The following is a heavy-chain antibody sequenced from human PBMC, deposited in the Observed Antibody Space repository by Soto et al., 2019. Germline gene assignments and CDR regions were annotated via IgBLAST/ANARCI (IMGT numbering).Heavy chain of an antibody. V-gene: IGHV3-21*01. CDR3: ARTLYCSSTSCYLFDI. J-gene: IGHJ3*02. D-gene: IGHD2-2*01. CDR2: ISSSSSYI. Sequence: GGSLRLSCAASGFTFSSYSMNWVRQAPGKGLEWVSSISSSSSYIYYADSVKGRFTISRDNAKNSLYLQMNSLRAEDTAVYYCARTLYCSSTSCYLFDIWGQGTMVTVSS. CDR1: GFTFSSYS.